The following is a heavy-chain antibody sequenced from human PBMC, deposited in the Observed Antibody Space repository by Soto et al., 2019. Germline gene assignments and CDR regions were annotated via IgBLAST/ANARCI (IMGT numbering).Heavy chain of an antibody. V-gene: IGHV2-5*02. Sequence: SGPTLVNPTQTLTLTCTFSGFSLSTSGVGVGWIRQPPGKALEWLALIYWDDDKRYSPSLKSRLTITKDTSKNQVVLTMTNMDPVDTATYYCAHAFEGITMIVVAPHFDYWGQGTLVTVSS. CDR1: GFSLSTSGVG. CDR2: IYWDDDK. D-gene: IGHD3-22*01. CDR3: AHAFEGITMIVVAPHFDY. J-gene: IGHJ4*02.